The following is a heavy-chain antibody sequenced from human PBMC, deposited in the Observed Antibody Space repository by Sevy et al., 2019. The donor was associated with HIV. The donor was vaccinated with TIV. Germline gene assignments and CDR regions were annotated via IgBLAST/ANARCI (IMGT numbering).Heavy chain of an antibody. CDR3: AKNRVASYPDY. CDR2: ISGSGGNR. V-gene: IGHV3-23*01. D-gene: IGHD1-26*01. Sequence: GGSQRLSCTASGFTFSSYAMSWVRQAPGKGLEWVSTISGSGGNRYYADSLKGRFTISRDNSRNTVLLQMTNLRAEDTAVYYCAKNRVASYPDYWGQGTLVTVSS. J-gene: IGHJ4*02. CDR1: GFTFSSYA.